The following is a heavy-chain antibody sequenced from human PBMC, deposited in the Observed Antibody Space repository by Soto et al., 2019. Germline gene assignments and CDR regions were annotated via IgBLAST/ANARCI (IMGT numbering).Heavy chain of an antibody. CDR2: ISNDGSS. CDR3: ARLPNKSPQN. J-gene: IGHJ1*01. V-gene: IGHV3-74*01. Sequence: EVQLVESGGGLVQPGGSLRLSCVASGFTFSSYWMHWVRQAPGKGLVWVSSISNDGSSIYADTVKGRFTISRDNAKNTLYLQMNSLRAEDTAVYYCARLPNKSPQNWGQGTRVIVSP. CDR1: GFTFSSYW.